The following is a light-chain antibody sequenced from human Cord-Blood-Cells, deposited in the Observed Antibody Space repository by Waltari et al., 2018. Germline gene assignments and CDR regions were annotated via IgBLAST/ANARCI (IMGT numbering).Light chain of an antibody. V-gene: IGKV3-20*01. CDR3: QQYGSSPHS. Sequence: LVLTQSPGTLSLSPGERATLSCRASPSVSSSYLAWYQQKPGQAPRLLIYGASSRDTGIPDRFSGSGSGTDFTLTISRLEPEDFAVYYCQQYGSSPHSFGQGTKLEIK. J-gene: IGKJ2*03. CDR2: GAS. CDR1: PSVSSSY.